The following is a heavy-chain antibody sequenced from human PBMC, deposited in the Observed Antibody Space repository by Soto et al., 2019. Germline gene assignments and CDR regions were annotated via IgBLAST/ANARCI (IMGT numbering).Heavy chain of an antibody. D-gene: IGHD6-19*01. CDR2: IYTSGST. V-gene: IGHV4-4*07. Sequence: QVQLQESGPGLVKPSETLSLTCTVSGGSISSYYWSWIRQPAGKGLEWIGRIYTSGSTNYSPSLKSRVTMSVDTSKNQFSLKLSSVTAADTAVYYCARDRRSGWSNWFDPWGQGTLVTVSS. J-gene: IGHJ5*02. CDR1: GGSISSYY. CDR3: ARDRRSGWSNWFDP.